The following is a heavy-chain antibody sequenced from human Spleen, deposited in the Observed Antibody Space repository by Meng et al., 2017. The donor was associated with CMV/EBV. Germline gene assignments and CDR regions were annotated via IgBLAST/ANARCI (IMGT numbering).Heavy chain of an antibody. V-gene: IGHV3-21*01. CDR2: IRSGRGYI. D-gene: IGHD3-22*01. J-gene: IGHJ6*02. CDR3: ASILGYDSWARGYYGMDV. Sequence: GESLKISCAASGFTFISYNMNWVRQAPGKGLEWVASIRSGRGYIYYADSVKGRFTISRDNAKNSLYLQMNSLRAEDTAVYYCASILGYDSWARGYYGMDVWGQGTTVTVSS. CDR1: GFTFISYN.